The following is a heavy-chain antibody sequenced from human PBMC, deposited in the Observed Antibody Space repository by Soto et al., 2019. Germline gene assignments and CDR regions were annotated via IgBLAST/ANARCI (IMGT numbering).Heavy chain of an antibody. CDR3: ARERETDYFDY. J-gene: IGHJ4*02. CDR2: IYYSGST. Sequence: SETLSLTCTVSGGSLSSYYWSWIRQPPGKGLEWIGYIYYSGSTNYNPSLKSRVTISVDTSKNQFSLKLSSVTAADTAVYYCARERETDYFDYWRQGTLVTVSS. V-gene: IGHV4-59*01. CDR1: GGSLSSYY.